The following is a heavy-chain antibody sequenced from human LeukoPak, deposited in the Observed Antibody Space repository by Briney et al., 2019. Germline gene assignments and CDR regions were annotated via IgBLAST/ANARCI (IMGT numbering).Heavy chain of an antibody. Sequence: PGGSLRLSCAASGFTFSSYAMSWVRQAPGKGLEWVSGISGSGTSTYYADSVKGRFTISRDNSKNTLFLQMNSLRADDTAVYYCAKDSVYKLIYYGMDVWGQGTTVTVSS. D-gene: IGHD1-14*01. J-gene: IGHJ6*02. CDR2: ISGSGTST. CDR1: GFTFSSYA. V-gene: IGHV3-23*01. CDR3: AKDSVYKLIYYGMDV.